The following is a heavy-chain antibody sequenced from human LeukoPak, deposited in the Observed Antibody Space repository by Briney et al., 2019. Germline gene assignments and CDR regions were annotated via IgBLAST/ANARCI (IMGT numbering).Heavy chain of an antibody. Sequence: GGPLRLSCAASGFTFSSYWMSWVRQAPGKGLEWAANIKQDGSEKYYVDSVKGRFTISIDNAKNSLYLQMNSLRAEDTAVYYCAREGWLRFLPHWGQGTLVTVSS. CDR1: GFTFSSYW. CDR3: AREGWLRFLPH. D-gene: IGHD5-12*01. J-gene: IGHJ4*02. V-gene: IGHV3-7*01. CDR2: IKQDGSEK.